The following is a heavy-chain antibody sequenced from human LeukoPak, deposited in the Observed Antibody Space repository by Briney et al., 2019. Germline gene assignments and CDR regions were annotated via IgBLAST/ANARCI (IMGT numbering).Heavy chain of an antibody. CDR2: IYHSGST. CDR1: GYSISSGYY. CDR3: ARDSSGNTYYYYYYMDV. Sequence: NSSETLSLTCTVSGYSISSGYYWGWIRQPPGKGLEWIGSIYHSGSTYYNPSLKSRVTISVDTSKNQFSLKLSSVTAADTAVYYCARDSSGNTYYYYYYMDVWGKGTTVTVSS. D-gene: IGHD6-6*01. V-gene: IGHV4-38-2*02. J-gene: IGHJ6*03.